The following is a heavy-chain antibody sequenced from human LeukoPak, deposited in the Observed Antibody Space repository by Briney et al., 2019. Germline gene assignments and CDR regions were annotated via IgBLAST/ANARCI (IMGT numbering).Heavy chain of an antibody. Sequence: ASETLSLTCTVSGGSISSSSYYWGWIRQSPGKGLEWIGSISYSGSTYYNPSLKSRVTISVDTSKNQFSLKLSSVTAADTAVYYCASQLLTLDYWGQGTLVTVSS. CDR1: GGSISSSSYY. CDR3: ASQLLTLDY. V-gene: IGHV4-39*07. CDR2: ISYSGST. D-gene: IGHD1-26*01. J-gene: IGHJ4*02.